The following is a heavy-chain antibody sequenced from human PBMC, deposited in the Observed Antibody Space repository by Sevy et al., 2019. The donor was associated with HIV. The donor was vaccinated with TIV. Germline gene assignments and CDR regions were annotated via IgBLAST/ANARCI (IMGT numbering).Heavy chain of an antibody. D-gene: IGHD2-15*01. CDR1: GGSISSGSYY. Sequence: SETLSLTCTVSGGSISSGSYYWSWIRQPAGKGLECIGRMYTSGSTNYNPSLKSRVTMSVDTSKNQFSLKLSSVTAADTAVYYCARDSPYYCSGGSCYSYYYYGMDVWDQGTTVTVSS. CDR2: MYTSGST. J-gene: IGHJ6*02. CDR3: ARDSPYYCSGGSCYSYYYYGMDV. V-gene: IGHV4-61*02.